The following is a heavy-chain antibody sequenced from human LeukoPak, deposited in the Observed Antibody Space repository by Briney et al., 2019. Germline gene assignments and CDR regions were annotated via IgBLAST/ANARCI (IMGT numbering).Heavy chain of an antibody. Sequence: QPGGSLRLSCVASDFILSSNYMSWARQPPAKALEWGLVIYSGGSKYYADSGKGRFTISRDNSKNTLYLQMNSLRAEDTAVYYCAIQKAPRYYYYGMDVWGQGNTVTVSS. CDR2: IYSGGSK. CDR1: DFILSSNY. V-gene: IGHV3-53*01. J-gene: IGHJ6*02. CDR3: AIQKAPRYYYYGMDV.